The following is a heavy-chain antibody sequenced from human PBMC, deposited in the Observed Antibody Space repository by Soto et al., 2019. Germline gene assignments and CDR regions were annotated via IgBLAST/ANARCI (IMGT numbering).Heavy chain of an antibody. CDR2: IYWDDDK. CDR3: AHSLPPNGGPRGAFDY. CDR1: GFSLSTSGVG. V-gene: IGHV2-5*02. J-gene: IGHJ4*02. Sequence: QITLKESGPTLVKPTQTLTLTCTFSGFSLSTSGVGVGWIRQPPGKALEWLALIYWDDDKRYSPSLKSRLTTPKATSKTQVALPMTTMDPGDTAKYYCAHSLPPNGGPRGAFDYGGQGPLVTVSS. D-gene: IGHD7-27*01.